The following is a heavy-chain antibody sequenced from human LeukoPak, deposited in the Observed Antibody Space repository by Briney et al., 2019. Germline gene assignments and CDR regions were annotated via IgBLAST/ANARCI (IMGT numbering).Heavy chain of an antibody. Sequence: SGGPLRLSRAPCGFTFSIQAMSWARHAPGKGLEWVSANSGSGGSTYYADSVKGRFTISRDNSKNTLYLQMNSLRAEDTAVYYCAKDLRGSGSYYNLFDYWGQGTLVTVSS. J-gene: IGHJ4*02. V-gene: IGHV3-23*01. CDR3: AKDLRGSGSYYNLFDY. CDR1: GFTFSIQA. CDR2: NSGSGGST. D-gene: IGHD3-10*01.